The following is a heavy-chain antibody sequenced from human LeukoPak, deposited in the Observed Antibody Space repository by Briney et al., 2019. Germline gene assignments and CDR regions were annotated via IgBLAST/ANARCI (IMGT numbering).Heavy chain of an antibody. Sequence: PSETLSLTCTVSGYSISNGYYWGWIRQPPGEGLGWVSAISGSGGSTYYADSVKGRFTISSDNSKNTLYLQMNSLRAEDTAVYYCAKGGGDSFDRAFDIWGQGTMVTVSS. CDR1: GYSISNGYY. D-gene: IGHD2-21*01. CDR2: ISGSGGST. J-gene: IGHJ3*02. V-gene: IGHV3-23*01. CDR3: AKGGGDSFDRAFDI.